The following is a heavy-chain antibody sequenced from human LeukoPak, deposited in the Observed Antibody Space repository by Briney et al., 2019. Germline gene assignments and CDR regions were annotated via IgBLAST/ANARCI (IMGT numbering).Heavy chain of an antibody. Sequence: ASVKVSCKASGYTFTTYYMHWVRQAPGQGLEWMGIINPSGGSTRYAQKLQGRVTMIRDTSTSTVYMELSSLISEDTAVYYCASYHHRDFGDYYGMDVWGQGTTVTVSS. V-gene: IGHV1-46*04. CDR2: INPSGGST. J-gene: IGHJ6*02. CDR3: ASYHHRDFGDYYGMDV. D-gene: IGHD4-17*01. CDR1: GYTFTTYY.